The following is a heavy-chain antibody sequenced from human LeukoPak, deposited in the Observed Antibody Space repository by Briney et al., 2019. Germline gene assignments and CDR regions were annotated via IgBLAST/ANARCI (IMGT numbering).Heavy chain of an antibody. D-gene: IGHD3-22*01. CDR1: GYTFSSYG. V-gene: IGHV1-18*01. Sequence: GASVKVSCKASGYTFSSYGFSWVRQAPGQGLEWMGWVNVYNGDTNYAQKLQGRVTMTTDTSTSTAYMELRSLRSDDTAVYYCARGDVVVITQYDAFDIWGQGTMVTVSS. CDR3: ARGDVVVITQYDAFDI. J-gene: IGHJ3*02. CDR2: VNVYNGDT.